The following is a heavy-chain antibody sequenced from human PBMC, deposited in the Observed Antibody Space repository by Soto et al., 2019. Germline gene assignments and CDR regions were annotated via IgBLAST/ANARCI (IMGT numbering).Heavy chain of an antibody. Sequence: QVQLVQSGAELRKPGSSVKVSCKASGGTFSDFTINWVRQAPGQRLEWMGGIIPIVDTANYAEKFQGRVTITADESTCTSFMDVSSLRSEDTAVYYCARNGTQTGYTYGMDVWGQGTRVTVSS. D-gene: IGHD1-1*01. CDR1: GGTFSDFT. CDR2: IIPIVDTA. CDR3: ARNGTQTGYTYGMDV. J-gene: IGHJ6*02. V-gene: IGHV1-69*01.